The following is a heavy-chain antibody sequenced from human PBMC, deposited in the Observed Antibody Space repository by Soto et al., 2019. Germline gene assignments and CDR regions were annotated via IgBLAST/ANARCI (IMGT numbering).Heavy chain of an antibody. V-gene: IGHV3-23*01. Sequence: PGGSLRLSCAASGFTFSSYAMSWVRQAPGKGLEWVSSLTGSGGTTFYADSVKGRFTISRDNSKNTLYLQLNSLRAGDTAVYHCAKLLTTVTTAFEYWGQGTLVTVSS. J-gene: IGHJ4*02. CDR1: GFTFSSYA. CDR3: AKLLTTVTTAFEY. D-gene: IGHD4-17*01. CDR2: LTGSGGTT.